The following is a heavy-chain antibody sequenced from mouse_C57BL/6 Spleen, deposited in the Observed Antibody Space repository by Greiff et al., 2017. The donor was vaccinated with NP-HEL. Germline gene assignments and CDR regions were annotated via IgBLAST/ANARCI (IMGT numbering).Heavy chain of an antibody. CDR3: ARGNDDYDDWFAY. CDR1: GYTFTSYW. J-gene: IGHJ3*01. V-gene: IGHV1-52*01. Sequence: QVQLQQPGAELVRPGSSVKLSCKASGYTFTSYWMHWVKQRPIQGLEWIGNIDPSDSETHYNQKFKDKATLTVDKSSSTAYMQLSSLTSEDSAVYYCARGNDDYDDWFAYWGQGTLVTVSA. D-gene: IGHD2-4*01. CDR2: IDPSDSET.